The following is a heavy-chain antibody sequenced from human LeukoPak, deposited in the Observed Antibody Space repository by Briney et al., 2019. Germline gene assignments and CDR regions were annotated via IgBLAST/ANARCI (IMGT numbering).Heavy chain of an antibody. CDR2: VIPILGIA. Sequence: SVKVSCKASGGTFSSYAISWVRQAPGQGLEWMGRVIPILGIANYAQKFQGRVTITADKSTSTAYMELSSLRSEDTAVYYCARDSTMIALYYFDYWGQGTLVTVSS. V-gene: IGHV1-69*04. CDR3: ARDSTMIALYYFDY. J-gene: IGHJ4*02. D-gene: IGHD3-22*01. CDR1: GGTFSSYA.